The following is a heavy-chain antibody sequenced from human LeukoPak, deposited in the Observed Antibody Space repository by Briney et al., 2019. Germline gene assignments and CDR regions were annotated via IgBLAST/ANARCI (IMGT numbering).Heavy chain of an antibody. V-gene: IGHV3-21*01. CDR1: GFTFSAYW. J-gene: IGHJ4*02. CDR2: ITSSSSYI. Sequence: TPGGSLRLSCAASGFTFSAYWMAWVRQAPGKGLDWVSSITSSSSYIYYADSVKGRFAISRDNAKNTLYLQMNSLRAEDTAVYYCARVTVSSSEVIFDYWGQGSLVTVSS. D-gene: IGHD1-20*01. CDR3: ARVTVSSSEVIFDY.